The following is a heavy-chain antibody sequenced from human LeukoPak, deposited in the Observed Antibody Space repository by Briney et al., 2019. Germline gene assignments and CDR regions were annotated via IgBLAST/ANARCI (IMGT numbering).Heavy chain of an antibody. CDR2: INPGRDST. V-gene: IGHV1-46*03. CDR1: GYTFSSYY. Sequence: GASVKVSCKASGYTFSSYYIHWVRQAPGQGLEWMGTINPGRDSTSYAQKFQGRVIMTRDTSTSTVDMDLSSLRSDDTAVYYCVIRDIVVVVAATEFDYWGQGTLVTVSS. D-gene: IGHD2-15*01. J-gene: IGHJ4*02. CDR3: VIRDIVVVVAATEFDY.